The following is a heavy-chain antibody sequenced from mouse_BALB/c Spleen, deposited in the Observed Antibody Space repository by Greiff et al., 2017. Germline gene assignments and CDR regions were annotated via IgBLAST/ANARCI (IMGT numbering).Heavy chain of an antibody. J-gene: IGHJ2*01. CDR1: GDSITSGY. CDR2: ISYSGST. V-gene: IGHV3-8*02. CDR3: AGGKNGPYYFDY. Sequence: EVKLQESGPSLVKPSQTLSLTCSVTGDSITSGYWNWIRKFPGNKLEYMGYISYSGSTYYNPSLKSRISITRDTSKNQYYLQLNSVTTEDTATYYCAGGKNGPYYFDYWGQGTTLTVSS.